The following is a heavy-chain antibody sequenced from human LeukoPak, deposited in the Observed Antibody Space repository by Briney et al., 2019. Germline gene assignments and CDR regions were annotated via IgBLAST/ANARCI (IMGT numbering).Heavy chain of an antibody. Sequence: SETLSLTCTVSGGSISSSTYYWGWIRQPPGKGLEWIGSIFYSGRTYYNPSLKSRVTMSVDTSKNQFSLKLSSVTAADTAVYYCATELSGYSYGFDYWGQGTLVTVSS. CDR1: GGSISSSTYY. CDR3: ATELSGYSYGFDY. CDR2: IFYSGRT. D-gene: IGHD5-18*01. J-gene: IGHJ4*02. V-gene: IGHV4-39*07.